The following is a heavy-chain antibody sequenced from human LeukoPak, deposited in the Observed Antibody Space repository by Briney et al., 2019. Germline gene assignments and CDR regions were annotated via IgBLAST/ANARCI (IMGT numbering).Heavy chain of an antibody. CDR3: AAGRGSF. CDR2: IRDSGGST. J-gene: IGHJ4*02. V-gene: IGHV3-23*01. CDR1: GFSFSSYA. Sequence: GGSLRLSCAASGFSFSSYAMSWVRQAPGKGLEWVSAIRDSGGSTYYADSVKGRFTISRDNAKNSLYLQMNSLRAEDTALYYCAAGRGSFWGQGILVTVSS. D-gene: IGHD1-26*01.